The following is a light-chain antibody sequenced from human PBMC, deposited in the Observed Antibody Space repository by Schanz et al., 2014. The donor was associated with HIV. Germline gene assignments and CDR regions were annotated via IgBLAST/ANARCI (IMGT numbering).Light chain of an antibody. Sequence: QSALTQPASVSGSPGQSISISCTGTSGDVGSYNYVSWYQQHPDKAPRLMIFDVSSRPSGVSNRFSGSKSGNTASLTISGLQAEDEADYYCSSYTSSGTQVFGTGTKLTVL. CDR2: DVS. V-gene: IGLV2-14*03. CDR1: SGDVGSYNY. J-gene: IGLJ1*01. CDR3: SSYTSSGTQV.